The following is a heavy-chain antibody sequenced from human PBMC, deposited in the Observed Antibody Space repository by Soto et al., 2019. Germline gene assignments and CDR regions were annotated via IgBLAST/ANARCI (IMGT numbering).Heavy chain of an antibody. Sequence: QVQLQESGPGLVKPSETLSLTCTVSGGSISSYYWSWIRQPPGKGLEWIGYIYYSGITNYNPSLKSRVTISVDTSKNQFSLKLSSVTAADTAVYYGARDKSNYYYGMDVWGQGTTVTVSS. V-gene: IGHV4-59*01. CDR3: ARDKSNYYYGMDV. CDR1: GGSISSYY. J-gene: IGHJ6*02. CDR2: IYYSGIT.